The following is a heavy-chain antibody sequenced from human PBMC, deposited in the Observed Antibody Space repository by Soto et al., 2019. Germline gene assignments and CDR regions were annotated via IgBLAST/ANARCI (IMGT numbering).Heavy chain of an antibody. CDR2: IYYSGST. J-gene: IGHJ2*01. Sequence: QVQLQESGPGLVKPSETLSLTCTVSGGSISSYYWSWIRQPPGKGLEWIGYIYYSGSTNYNPSLKSRVTISVDTSKNQFSLKLSSVTAADTAVYYCARGFYGDAGYFDLWGRGTLVTVSS. CDR3: ARGFYGDAGYFDL. V-gene: IGHV4-59*01. CDR1: GGSISSYY. D-gene: IGHD4-17*01.